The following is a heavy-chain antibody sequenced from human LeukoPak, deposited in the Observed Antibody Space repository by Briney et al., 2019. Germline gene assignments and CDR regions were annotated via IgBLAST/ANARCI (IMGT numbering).Heavy chain of an antibody. D-gene: IGHD1-1*01. CDR3: ARGDLLATAQYFDY. Sequence: SVKVSCKASGGTFSSYAISWVRQAPGQGLEWMGGIIPIFGTANYAQKFQGRVTITTDESTSTAYMELSSLRSEDTAVYYCARGDLLATAQYFDYWGQGTLVTVSS. CDR2: IIPIFGTA. J-gene: IGHJ4*02. V-gene: IGHV1-69*05. CDR1: GGTFSSYA.